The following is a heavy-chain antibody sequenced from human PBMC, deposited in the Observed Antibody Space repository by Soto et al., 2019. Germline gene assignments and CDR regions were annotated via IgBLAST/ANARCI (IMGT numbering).Heavy chain of an antibody. V-gene: IGHV3-7*01. J-gene: IGHJ4*02. Sequence: EVQLVESGGGLVQPGGSLRLSCAASGFTFSSYWMSWVRQAPGKGLEWVANIKQDGSEKYYVDSVKGRFTISRDNAKNSLDLQMNSLRAEDRAVYYCAREVEHDYGAHYFDYWGQGPLVTVS. CDR3: AREVEHDYGAHYFDY. D-gene: IGHD4-17*01. CDR1: GFTFSSYW. CDR2: IKQDGSEK.